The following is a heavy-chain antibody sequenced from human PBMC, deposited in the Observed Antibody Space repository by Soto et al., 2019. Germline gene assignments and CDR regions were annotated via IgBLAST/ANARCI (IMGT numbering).Heavy chain of an antibody. Sequence: ASVKVSCKASGYTFTSYCISWVRQAPGQGLEWMGWISAYNGNTNYAQKLQGRVTMTTDTSTSTAYMELRSLRSDDTAVYYCARTSHYYGSPDAFDIWGQGTMVTVSS. J-gene: IGHJ3*02. CDR1: GYTFTSYC. V-gene: IGHV1-18*01. CDR3: ARTSHYYGSPDAFDI. CDR2: ISAYNGNT. D-gene: IGHD1-26*01.